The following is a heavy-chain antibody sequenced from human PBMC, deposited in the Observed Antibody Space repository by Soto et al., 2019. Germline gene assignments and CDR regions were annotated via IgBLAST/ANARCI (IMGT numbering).Heavy chain of an antibody. D-gene: IGHD1-26*01. J-gene: IGHJ4*02. CDR3: VKRNIVGATNHPGPFDY. CDR1: GFTFSSYA. V-gene: IGHV3-64D*06. Sequence: GGSLRLSCSASGFTFSSYAMHWVRQAPGKGLEYVSAISSNGGSTYYADSVKGRFTISRDNSKNTLYLQMSSLRAEDTAVYYCVKRNIVGATNHPGPFDYWGQGTLVTVSS. CDR2: ISSNGGST.